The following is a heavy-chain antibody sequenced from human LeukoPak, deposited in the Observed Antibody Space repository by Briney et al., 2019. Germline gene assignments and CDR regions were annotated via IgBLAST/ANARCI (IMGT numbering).Heavy chain of an antibody. CDR1: GYTFTSYG. D-gene: IGHD5-24*01. CDR2: MNPNSGNA. V-gene: IGHV1-8*01. CDR3: ARKVLGRRWLPSDY. Sequence: ASVKVSCKASGYTFTSYGINWVRQATGQGLEWMGWMNPNSGNAGYAQKFQGRVTMTRNTSMSTAYMELSSLRSEDTAVYYCARKVLGRRWLPSDYWGQGTLVTVSS. J-gene: IGHJ4*02.